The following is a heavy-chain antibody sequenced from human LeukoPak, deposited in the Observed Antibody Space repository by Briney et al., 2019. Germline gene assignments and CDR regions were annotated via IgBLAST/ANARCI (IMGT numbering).Heavy chain of an antibody. V-gene: IGHV3-23*01. Sequence: GGSLRLSCAASGFTFSSYAMTWVRQAPGKGLEWVSAIRGGGDGTYYTDSVKGRFTTSRDTSQNTLYLQMNSLRAEDTAVYYCAKDQGFYGSGSYKEYFQHWGQGTLVTVSS. D-gene: IGHD3-10*01. CDR2: IRGGGDGT. CDR3: AKDQGFYGSGSYKEYFQH. J-gene: IGHJ1*01. CDR1: GFTFSSYA.